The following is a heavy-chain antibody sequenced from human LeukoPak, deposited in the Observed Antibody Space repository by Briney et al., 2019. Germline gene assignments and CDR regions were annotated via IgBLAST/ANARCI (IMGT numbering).Heavy chain of an antibody. J-gene: IGHJ4*02. CDR1: GGW. Sequence: SGTLSLTCAVSGGWWSWVRQPPGRGLKWIGEIYHSGSTNYNPSLKSRVTISVDTSKNQFSLKLSSVTAADTAVYYCARADGTAPPFDYWGQGTLVTVSS. V-gene: IGHV4-4*02. CDR3: ARADGTAPPFDY. CDR2: IYHSGST. D-gene: IGHD1-7*01.